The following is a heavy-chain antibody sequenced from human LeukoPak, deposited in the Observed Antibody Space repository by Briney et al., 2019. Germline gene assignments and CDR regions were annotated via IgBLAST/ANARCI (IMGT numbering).Heavy chain of an antibody. J-gene: IGHJ4*02. CDR1: GFTFSSYA. D-gene: IGHD3-3*01. CDR2: MSSGSSYI. V-gene: IGHV3-21*01. Sequence: PGGSLRLSCAASGFTFSSYAMSWVRQAPGKGLERVSSMSSGSSYIYYADSVRGRFTISRDNAKNSLYLLMNSLRVEDTAVYYCARDRPTGASRLFVVQWGQGTLVTVSS. CDR3: ARDRPTGASRLFVVQ.